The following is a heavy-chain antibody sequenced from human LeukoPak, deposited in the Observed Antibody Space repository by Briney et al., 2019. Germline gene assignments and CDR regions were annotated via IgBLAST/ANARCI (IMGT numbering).Heavy chain of an antibody. J-gene: IGHJ4*02. CDR2: IYYSGST. D-gene: IGHD2-8*01. CDR1: GGSISSGGYS. Sequence: SQTLSLTCAVSGGSISSGGYSWSWIRQPPGKGLEWIGYIYYSGSTYYNPSLKSRVTISVDTSKNQFSLKLSSVTAADTAVYYCARVHCTNGVCYAFDYWGQGTLVTVSS. CDR3: ARVHCTNGVCYAFDY. V-gene: IGHV4-30-4*01.